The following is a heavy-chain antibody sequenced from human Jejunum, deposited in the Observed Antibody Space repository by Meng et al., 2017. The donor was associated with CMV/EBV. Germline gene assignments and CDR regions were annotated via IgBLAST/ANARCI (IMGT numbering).Heavy chain of an antibody. Sequence: EVQLVESXXXXVXXGGXLRLSCDASGFTFSSYWMDWVRQVPGKGLQFVARINQDGSAQYYVDSVKGRLTISRDNAKNSLYLQLNSLKVDDSGIYFCVKDVRFGYFDLWGRGTLVTVSS. D-gene: IGHD3-16*01. J-gene: IGHJ2*01. CDR3: VKDVRFGYFDL. V-gene: IGHV3-7*04. CDR2: INQDGSAQ. CDR1: GFTFSSYW.